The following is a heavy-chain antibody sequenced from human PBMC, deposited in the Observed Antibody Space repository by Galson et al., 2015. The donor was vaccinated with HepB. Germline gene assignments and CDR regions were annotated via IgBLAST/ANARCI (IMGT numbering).Heavy chain of an antibody. V-gene: IGHV3-30*18. J-gene: IGHJ4*02. CDR2: ISYDGSYK. CDR1: GFTFSTYD. CDR3: AKIKGGGGRGQGYYFDY. D-gene: IGHD1-26*01. Sequence: SLRLSCAASGFTFSTYDMHWVRQAPGKGLEWVAVISYDGSYKFYADSVKGRFTISRDSSMNTLYLQMNSLRTEDTAVYYCAKIKGGGGRGQGYYFDYWGQGTLVTVSS.